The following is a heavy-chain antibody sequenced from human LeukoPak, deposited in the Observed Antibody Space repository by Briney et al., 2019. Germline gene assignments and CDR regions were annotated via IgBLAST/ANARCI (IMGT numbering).Heavy chain of an antibody. CDR1: GNTFTNFV. V-gene: IGHV1-18*01. Sequence: ASVKVSCRASGNTFTNFVLTWVRQAPGQGLEWMGWISAYNGNTNYAQKLQGRVTMTTDTSTSTAYVELRSLRSDDTAVYYCARDYSSNTDYWGQGTLVTVSS. D-gene: IGHD6-13*01. CDR2: ISAYNGNT. J-gene: IGHJ4*02. CDR3: ARDYSSNTDY.